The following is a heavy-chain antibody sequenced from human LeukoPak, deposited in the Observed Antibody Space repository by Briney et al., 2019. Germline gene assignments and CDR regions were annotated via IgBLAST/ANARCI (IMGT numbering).Heavy chain of an antibody. D-gene: IGHD3/OR15-3a*01. CDR3: AKRGVVIRVILVGFHKAAYYFES. CDR1: GFTFRNAW. Sequence: PGGFLRLSCAASGFTFRNAWMSWVRQAPGKGLEWVAGISDSGGSTNYADSVKGRFTISRDNPKNTLYLQMDSLRAEDTAVYFCAKRGVVIRVILVGFHKAAYYFESWGQGALVTVSS. V-gene: IGHV3-23*01. CDR2: ISDSGGST. J-gene: IGHJ4*02.